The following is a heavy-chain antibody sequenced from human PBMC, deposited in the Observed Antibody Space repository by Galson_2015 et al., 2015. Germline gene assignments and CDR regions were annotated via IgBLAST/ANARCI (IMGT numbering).Heavy chain of an antibody. CDR3: AKGDVTASGTEY. J-gene: IGHJ4*02. CDR1: GYTFTGYC. CDR2: INPNSGAT. Sequence: SVKVSCKASGYTFTGYCIHWVRQAPGQGFEWVGRINPNSGATKYAQKFQGRATMTTDTSISTGFMELSSLISDDTAVYYCAKGDVTASGTEYWGPGTLVSVSS. D-gene: IGHD6-25*01. V-gene: IGHV1-2*06.